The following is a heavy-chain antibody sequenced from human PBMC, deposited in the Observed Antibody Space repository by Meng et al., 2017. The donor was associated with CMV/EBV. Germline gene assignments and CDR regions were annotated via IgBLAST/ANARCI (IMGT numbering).Heavy chain of an antibody. CDR1: GYTLTELS. Sequence: ASVKVSCKVSGYTLTELSRHWVRQTPGKGLEWMGGFDPEDGETIYAQKFQGRVTMTEDTSTDTAYMELSSLRSEDTAVYYCARDSKNILHSSSNPSTPYYYYYGMDVWGQGTTVTVSS. D-gene: IGHD6-6*01. CDR2: FDPEDGET. CDR3: ARDSKNILHSSSNPSTPYYYYYGMDV. V-gene: IGHV1-24*01. J-gene: IGHJ6*02.